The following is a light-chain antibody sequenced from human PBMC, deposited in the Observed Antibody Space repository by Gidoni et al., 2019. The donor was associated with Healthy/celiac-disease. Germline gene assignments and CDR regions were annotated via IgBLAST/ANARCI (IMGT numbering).Light chain of an antibody. V-gene: IGKV3-15*01. Sequence: EIVITHSPATLSVSPGERATLSCRSSQSVSSNLAWYQQKPGQAPRLIIYGASTRATGIPARFSGSGCGKEFTLTISRLQYEDFAVYYCQQYNNWPRTFGQGTKVEIK. CDR1: QSVSSN. J-gene: IGKJ1*01. CDR2: GAS. CDR3: QQYNNWPRT.